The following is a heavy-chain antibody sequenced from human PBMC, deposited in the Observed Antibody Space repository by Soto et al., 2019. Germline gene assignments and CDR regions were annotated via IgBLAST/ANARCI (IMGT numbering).Heavy chain of an antibody. CDR1: GGSLSNNDYY. Sequence: LSLTCTVSGGSLSNNDYYWGWIRKAPGRGLEWIGYIHSSGSIYYNPSLKSRATMSIDTAGNQFSLKVSSVTVADTAVYYCARDLDGLHDDTSGPFPRPGWGQGTLVTVSS. D-gene: IGHD3-22*01. J-gene: IGHJ1*01. V-gene: IGHV4-30-4*01. CDR3: ARDLDGLHDDTSGPFPRPG. CDR2: IHSSGSI.